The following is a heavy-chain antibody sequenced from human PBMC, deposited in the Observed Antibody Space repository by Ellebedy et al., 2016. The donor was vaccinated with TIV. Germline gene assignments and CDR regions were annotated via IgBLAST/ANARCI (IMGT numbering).Heavy chain of an antibody. CDR3: VRDPHALDF. CDR1: GFSFSTYS. J-gene: IGHJ3*01. Sequence: PGGSLRLSCVASGFSFSTYSMNWVRQAPGKGLAWVSYITSTSSTIHYADSVKGRFTIARDNVKNSLYLQMNRLRAEDTAVYYCVRDPHALDFWGQGKMVTVSS. V-gene: IGHV3-48*01. CDR2: ITSTSSTI.